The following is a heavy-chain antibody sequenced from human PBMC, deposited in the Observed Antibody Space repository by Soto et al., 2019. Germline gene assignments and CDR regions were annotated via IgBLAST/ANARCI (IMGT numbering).Heavy chain of an antibody. J-gene: IGHJ4*02. CDR2: VSKSDYT. V-gene: IGHV3-21*04. CDR3: AREDSIIIPAVADV. D-gene: IGHD3-10*01. CDR1: RFTFTNFG. Sequence: GGSLRLSCEVSRFTFTNFGINSVRQAPGTGLEWVSSVSKSDYTYYSESVKGRFTISRDNAKNSVSLQLNNLRAEDTAVYYCAREDSIIIPAVADVWGQGTQVTVSS.